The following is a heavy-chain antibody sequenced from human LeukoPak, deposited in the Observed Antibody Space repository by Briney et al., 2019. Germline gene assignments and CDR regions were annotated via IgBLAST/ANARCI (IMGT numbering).Heavy chain of an antibody. D-gene: IGHD3-3*01. CDR1: GYTFTSYG. CDR2: ISAYNGNT. CDR3: ARDFGPIKPRSGYYDY. Sequence: ASVKVSCKASGYTFTSYGISWVRQAPGQGLEWMGWISAYNGNTNYAQKLQGRVTMTTDTSTSTAYMELRSLRSDDTAVYYCARDFGPIKPRSGYYDYWGQGTLVTVSS. J-gene: IGHJ4*02. V-gene: IGHV1-18*01.